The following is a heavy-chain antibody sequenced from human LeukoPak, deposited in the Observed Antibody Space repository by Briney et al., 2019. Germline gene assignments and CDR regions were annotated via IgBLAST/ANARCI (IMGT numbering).Heavy chain of an antibody. D-gene: IGHD3-10*01. V-gene: IGHV3-7*05. J-gene: IGHJ3*02. CDR3: AKAFYYGSGEGRGAFDI. CDR2: IKEDGSEI. Sequence: GGSLRLSCAASGFTFSTYWMSWVRQAPGKGLEWVANIKEDGSEINYADSVRGRFTISRDNRRSSLYLQMNSLRTEDTALYYCAKAFYYGSGEGRGAFDIWGQGTMVTVSS. CDR1: GFTFSTYW.